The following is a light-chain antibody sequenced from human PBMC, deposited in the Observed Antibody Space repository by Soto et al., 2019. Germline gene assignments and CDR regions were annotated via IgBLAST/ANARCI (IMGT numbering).Light chain of an antibody. J-gene: IGLJ1*01. CDR3: SSYTPSNTRQIV. CDR1: SSDVGGYNY. V-gene: IGLV2-14*03. CDR2: DVS. Sequence: QSVLTQPASVTGSPGQSITISCTGTSSDVGGYNYVSWYQHHPGKAPKLMIFDVSNRPSGVSNRFSGPKSGNTASLTISGLQPEDEADYYCSSYTPSNTRQIVFGTGTKVTVL.